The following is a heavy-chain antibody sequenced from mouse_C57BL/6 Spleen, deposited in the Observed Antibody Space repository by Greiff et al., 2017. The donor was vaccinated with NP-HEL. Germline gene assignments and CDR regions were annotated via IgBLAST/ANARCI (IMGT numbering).Heavy chain of an antibody. CDR2: IWSGGST. CDR1: GFSLTSYG. CDR3: AKNVGFNSNYEAY. V-gene: IGHV2-4*01. Sequence: VQVVESGPGLVQPSQSLSITCTVSGFSLTSYGVHWVRQPPGQGLEWLGVIWSGGSTAYNAAFISRLSISKDNAKSQVFFKRNSLQADDTAIYYCAKNVGFNSNYEAYWGQGTLVTVSA. D-gene: IGHD2-5*01. J-gene: IGHJ3*01.